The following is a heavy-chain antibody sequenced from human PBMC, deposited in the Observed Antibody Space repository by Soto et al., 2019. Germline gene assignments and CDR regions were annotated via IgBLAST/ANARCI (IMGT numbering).Heavy chain of an antibody. Sequence: PSETLSLTCTISGGSISTSNSYWGWIRQPPGKGLEWIGSIYYSGSTYYNPSLKSRVTISVDTSKNQFSLKLSSVTAADTAVYYCARRYYYDSPLDYWGQGTLVTVSS. CDR2: IYYSGST. J-gene: IGHJ4*02. CDR3: ARRYYYDSPLDY. CDR1: GGSISTSNSY. V-gene: IGHV4-39*01. D-gene: IGHD3-22*01.